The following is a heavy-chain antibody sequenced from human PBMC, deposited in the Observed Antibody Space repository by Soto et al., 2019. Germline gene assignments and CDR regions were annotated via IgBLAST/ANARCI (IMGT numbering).Heavy chain of an antibody. CDR3: ARRWGYSFDY. V-gene: IGHV4-39*01. J-gene: IGHJ4*02. CDR2: IYYSGST. D-gene: IGHD7-27*01. Sequence: QLQLQESGPGLVKPSETLSLTCTVSGGSISSYYWGWIRRPPGKGLEWIGSIYYSGSTYYNPSLKSRVTISGDTSKNQFSLNLSSVTAADAALYYCARRWGYSFDYWGQGTLVAVSS. CDR1: GGSISSYY.